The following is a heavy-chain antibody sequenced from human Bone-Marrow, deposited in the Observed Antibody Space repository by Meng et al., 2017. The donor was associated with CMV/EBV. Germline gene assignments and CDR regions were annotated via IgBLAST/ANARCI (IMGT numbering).Heavy chain of an antibody. CDR1: GFTFSGYS. Sequence: GGSLRLSCAASGFTFSGYSMNWVRQAPGKGLEWVSSISSSSYIYYADSVKGRFTISRDNAKNSLYLQMNSLRAEDTAVYYCARDSKGGSGAFGTYYYYGMDVWGQGTTVTVSS. V-gene: IGHV3-21*01. CDR3: ARDSKGGSGAFGTYYYYGMDV. D-gene: IGHD3-10*01. J-gene: IGHJ6*02. CDR2: ISSSSYI.